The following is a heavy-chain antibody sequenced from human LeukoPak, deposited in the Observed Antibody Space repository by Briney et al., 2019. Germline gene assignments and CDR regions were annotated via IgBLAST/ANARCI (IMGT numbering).Heavy chain of an antibody. CDR2: IYYSGST. V-gene: IGHV4-39*01. D-gene: IGHD5-12*01. Sequence: SETLSLTCTVSGGSISSSSYYWGWIRQPPGKGLEWIGSIYYSGSTYYNPSLKSRVTISVDTSKNQFSLKLSSVTAADTAVYYCARHDGYSGYDSTGIDYWGQGTLVTVSS. CDR3: ARHDGYSGYDSTGIDY. CDR1: GGSISSSSYY. J-gene: IGHJ4*02.